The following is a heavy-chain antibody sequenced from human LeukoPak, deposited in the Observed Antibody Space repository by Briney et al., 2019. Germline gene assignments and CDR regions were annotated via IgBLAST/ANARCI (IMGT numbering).Heavy chain of an antibody. CDR2: IIPILGIA. CDR3: AITTDYGDYVGY. CDR1: GGTFSSYA. J-gene: IGHJ4*02. V-gene: IGHV1-69*04. D-gene: IGHD4-17*01. Sequence: ASVKVSCKASGGTFSSYAISWVRQAPGQGLEWMGRIIPILGIANYAQKLQGRVTITADKSTSTAYMELSSLRSEDTAVYYCAITTDYGDYVGYWGQGTLVTVSS.